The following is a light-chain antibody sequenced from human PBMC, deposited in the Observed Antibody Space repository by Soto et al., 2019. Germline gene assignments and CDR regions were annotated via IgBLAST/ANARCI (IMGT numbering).Light chain of an antibody. CDR3: QQYGSSLLT. J-gene: IGKJ4*01. Sequence: EIVFTHSPGTLSLSPGERDTLSCRASQSVSSSFLAWYQQQPGQAPRLLIYGSSNRATGIPDRFSGSGSGTDFTLTISRLEPEDSAVYYCQQYGSSLLTFGGGTKVDIK. V-gene: IGKV3-20*01. CDR1: QSVSSSF. CDR2: GSS.